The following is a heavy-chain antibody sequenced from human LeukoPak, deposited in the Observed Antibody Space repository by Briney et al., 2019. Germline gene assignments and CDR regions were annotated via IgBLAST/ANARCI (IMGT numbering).Heavy chain of an antibody. CDR1: GFTFDDFA. J-gene: IGHJ5*02. Sequence: PGRSLRLSCAASGFTFDDFAMHWVRHAPGKGLEWVSGTSWNTINSIGYADSVKGRFTISRDNAKNSLYLQMNSLRPEDTALYYCAKGATRGMLARVDLWGQGTLVTVSS. D-gene: IGHD2-15*01. CDR2: TSWNTINSI. V-gene: IGHV3-9*01. CDR3: AKGATRGMLARVDL.